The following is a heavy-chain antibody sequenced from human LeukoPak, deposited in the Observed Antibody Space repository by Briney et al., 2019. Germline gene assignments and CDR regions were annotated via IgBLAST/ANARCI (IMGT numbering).Heavy chain of an antibody. D-gene: IGHD2-15*01. CDR3: AGDQLCGGSCYPPENWFDP. J-gene: IGHJ5*02. Sequence: WASVKVSCKASGYTFTSYGISWVRQAPGQGLEWMGWISAYNGNTNYAQKLQGRVTMTTDTCTSTAYMELRSLRSDDTAVYYCAGDQLCGGSCYPPENWFDPWGQGTLVTVSS. V-gene: IGHV1-18*01. CDR2: ISAYNGNT. CDR1: GYTFTSYG.